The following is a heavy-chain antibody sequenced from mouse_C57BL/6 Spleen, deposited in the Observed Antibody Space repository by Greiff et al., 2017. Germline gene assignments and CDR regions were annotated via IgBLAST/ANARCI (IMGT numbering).Heavy chain of an antibody. CDR2: ISYSGST. Sequence: EVKLMESGPGLAKPSQTLSLTCSVTGYSITSDYWNWIRKFPGNKLEYMGYISYSGSTYYNPSLKSRISITRDTSKNQYYLQLNSETTEDTATYYCARYRNYGSSYWYFDVWGTGTTVTVSS. CDR3: ARYRNYGSSYWYFDV. J-gene: IGHJ1*03. D-gene: IGHD1-1*01. CDR1: GYSITSDY. V-gene: IGHV3-8*01.